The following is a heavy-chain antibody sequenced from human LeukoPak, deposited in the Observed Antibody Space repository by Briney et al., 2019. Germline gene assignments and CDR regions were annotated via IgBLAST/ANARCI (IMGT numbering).Heavy chain of an antibody. CDR3: ARNRITIFGVGGWFDT. J-gene: IGHJ5*02. V-gene: IGHV4-30-4*08. Sequence: SETMSLTCTVSGGSISSGDYYWSWIRQPPGKGLGWIGYIYYSGSTYYNPSLKSRVTISVDTSKNQFSLKLSSVTAADTAVYYCARNRITIFGVGGWFDTWGQATLVTVSS. CDR2: IYYSGST. CDR1: GGSISSGDYY. D-gene: IGHD3-3*01.